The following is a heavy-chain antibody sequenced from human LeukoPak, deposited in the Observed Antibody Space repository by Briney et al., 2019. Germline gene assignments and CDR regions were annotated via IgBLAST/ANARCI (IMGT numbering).Heavy chain of an antibody. D-gene: IGHD6-13*01. Sequence: ASVKVSCKASGYTFTSYYMHWVRQAPRQGLEWMGIINPSGGSTSYAQKFQGRVTMTRDMSTSTVYMELSSLRSEDTAVYYCARAGGRFGTQQLANFVDYWGQGTLVTVSS. V-gene: IGHV1-46*01. CDR1: GYTFTSYY. CDR3: ARAGGRFGTQQLANFVDY. J-gene: IGHJ4*02. CDR2: INPSGGST.